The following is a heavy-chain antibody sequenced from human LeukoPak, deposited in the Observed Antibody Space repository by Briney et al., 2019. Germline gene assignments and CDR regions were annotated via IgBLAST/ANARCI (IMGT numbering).Heavy chain of an antibody. J-gene: IGHJ3*02. D-gene: IGHD3-22*01. CDR3: ARELYSSGYHDAFDI. CDR1: GGSFSDYY. CDR2: INHSGST. Sequence: SETLSLTCAVYGGSFSDYYWSWIRQPPGKGLEWIGEINHSGSTNYNPSLKSRVTISVDTSKNHFSLKLSSVTAADTAVYCCARELYSSGYHDAFDIWGQGTMVTVSS. V-gene: IGHV4-34*01.